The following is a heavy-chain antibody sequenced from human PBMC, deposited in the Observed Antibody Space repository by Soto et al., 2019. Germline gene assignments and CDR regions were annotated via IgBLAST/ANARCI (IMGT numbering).Heavy chain of an antibody. J-gene: IGHJ4*02. CDR3: ARRQGRILTGYYKIKPFDY. CDR2: INHSGST. CDR1: GGSFSGYY. D-gene: IGHD3-9*01. Sequence: SETLSLTCAVYGGSFSGYYWSWIRQPPGKGLEWIGEINHSGSTNYNPSLKSRVTISVDTSKNQFSLKLSSVTAADAAVYYCARRQGRILTGYYKIKPFDYWGQGTLVTVSS. V-gene: IGHV4-34*01.